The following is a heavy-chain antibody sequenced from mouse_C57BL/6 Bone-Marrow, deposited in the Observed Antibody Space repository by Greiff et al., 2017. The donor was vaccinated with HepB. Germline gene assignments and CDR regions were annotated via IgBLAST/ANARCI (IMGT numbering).Heavy chain of an antibody. CDR3: ARSGGSSPPMDY. CDR1: GYTFTDYN. D-gene: IGHD1-1*01. V-gene: IGHV1-18*01. CDR2: INPNNGGT. J-gene: IGHJ4*01. Sequence: VQLKESGPELVKPGASVKIPCKASGYTFTDYNMDWVKQSHGKSLEWIGDINPNNGGTIYNQKFKGKATLTVDKSSSTAYMELRSLTSEDTAVYYCARSGGSSPPMDYWGQGTSVTVSS.